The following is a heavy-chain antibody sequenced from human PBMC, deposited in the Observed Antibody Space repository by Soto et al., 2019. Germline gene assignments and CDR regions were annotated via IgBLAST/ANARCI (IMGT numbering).Heavy chain of an antibody. J-gene: IGHJ4*02. D-gene: IGHD6-13*01. V-gene: IGHV3-23*01. Sequence: EVQLLESGGGLVQPGGSLRLSCAASGFTFTNYVISWVRQAPGKGLEWVSIISGGGGSRYYADSVKGRFTISRDNSKNTLYLEMNSLRADDTAIYYCAKGFEAAALVGARYFDYWGQGALVTVSS. CDR1: GFTFTNYV. CDR2: ISGGGGSR. CDR3: AKGFEAAALVGARYFDY.